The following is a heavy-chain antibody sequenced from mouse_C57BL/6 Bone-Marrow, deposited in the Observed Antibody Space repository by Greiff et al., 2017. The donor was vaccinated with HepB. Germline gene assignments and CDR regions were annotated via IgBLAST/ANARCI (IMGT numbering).Heavy chain of an antibody. D-gene: IGHD2-4*01. J-gene: IGHJ2*01. Sequence: QVHVKQPGAELVKPGASVKMSCKASGYTFTSYWITWVKQRPGQGLEWIGDIYPGSGSTNYNEKFKGKATLTVDTSSSTAYMQLSSLTSEDSAVYYCAREGIYYDSGGYWGQGTPLTVSS. CDR1: GYTFTSYW. CDR2: IYPGSGST. V-gene: IGHV1-55*01. CDR3: AREGIYYDSGGY.